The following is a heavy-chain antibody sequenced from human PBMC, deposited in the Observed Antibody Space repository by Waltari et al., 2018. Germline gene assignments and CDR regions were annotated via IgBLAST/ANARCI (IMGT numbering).Heavy chain of an antibody. J-gene: IGHJ4*02. CDR3: ARDRQSGGFRYDY. CDR2: IVHYESNK. D-gene: IGHD1-1*01. V-gene: IGHV3-30*01. Sequence: QVQLVESGGGVVQPGRSLRLSCAASGFTFRTYSLHWVRQAPGKGLEWGAVIVHYESNKYYADSVKGRFTSSRDNSKNTLYLQMNSLRAEDTATYFCARDRQSGGFRYDYWGQGTLVTVSS. CDR1: GFTFRTYS.